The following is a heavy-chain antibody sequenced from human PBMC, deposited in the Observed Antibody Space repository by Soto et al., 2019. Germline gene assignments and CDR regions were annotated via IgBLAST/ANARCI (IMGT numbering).Heavy chain of an antibody. CDR2: IIPIFGTA. D-gene: IGHD6-13*01. J-gene: IGHJ6*01. CDR1: GGTFSSYA. V-gene: IGHV1-69*01. Sequence: QVQLVQSGAEVKQPGSSVKVSCKASGGTFSSYAISWVRQAPGQGLEWMGGIIPIFGTANYAQKFQGRVTITADESTSTAYMELSSVRSEDTAVYYCAIDQRISYSSSSLFGMDVWGQGTTVTVSS. CDR3: AIDQRISYSSSSLFGMDV.